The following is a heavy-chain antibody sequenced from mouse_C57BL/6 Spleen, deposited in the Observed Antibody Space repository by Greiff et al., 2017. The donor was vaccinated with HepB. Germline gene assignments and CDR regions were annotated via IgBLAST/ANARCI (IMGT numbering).Heavy chain of an antibody. CDR2: IYPGNSDT. CDR1: GYTFTSYW. V-gene: IGHV1-5*01. Sequence: VQLQQSGTVLARPGASVKMSCKTSGYTFTSYWMHWVKQRPGQGLEWIGAIYPGNSDTSYNQKFKGKAKLTAVTSASTAYMELSSLTNEDSAVYYCSGSLAHWYFDVWGTGTTVTVAS. CDR3: SGSLAHWYFDV. J-gene: IGHJ1*03. D-gene: IGHD1-1*01.